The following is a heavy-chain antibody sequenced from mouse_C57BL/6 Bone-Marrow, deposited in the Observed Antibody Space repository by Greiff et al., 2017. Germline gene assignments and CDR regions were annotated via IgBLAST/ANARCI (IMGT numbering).Heavy chain of an antibody. CDR1: GYSITSGYY. CDR2: ISYDGSN. J-gene: IGHJ4*01. CDR3: ARGYVYAMDY. D-gene: IGHD2-14*01. V-gene: IGHV3-6*01. Sequence: EVKLMESGPGLVKPSQSLSLTCSVTGYSITSGYYWNWIRQFPGNKLEWMGYISYDGSNNYNPSLKNRIPITRDTSKNQFFLKLNSVTTEDTATYYCARGYVYAMDYWGQGTSVTVSS.